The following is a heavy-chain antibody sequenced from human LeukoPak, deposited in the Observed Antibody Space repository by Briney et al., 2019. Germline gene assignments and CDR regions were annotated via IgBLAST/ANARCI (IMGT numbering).Heavy chain of an antibody. Sequence: SSETLSLTCTVSGGSVSSGSYYWSWIRQPPGKALEWIGYIYYSGSANYNPSLMSRVTISVDTSKNQFSLKLSSVTAADTAVYFCARDPQYSSSSDAFDIWGQGTMVTVSS. CDR1: GGSVSSGSYY. CDR3: ARDPQYSSSSDAFDI. D-gene: IGHD6-13*01. V-gene: IGHV4-61*01. J-gene: IGHJ3*02. CDR2: IYYSGSA.